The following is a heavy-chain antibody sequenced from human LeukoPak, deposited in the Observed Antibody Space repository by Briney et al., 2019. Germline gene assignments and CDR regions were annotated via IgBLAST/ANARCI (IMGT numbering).Heavy chain of an antibody. D-gene: IGHD2-15*01. J-gene: IGHJ5*02. V-gene: IGHV3-30*02. CDR2: IRYDGSNK. Sequence: GGSLRLSCAASGFTFSSYGMHWARQAPGKGLEWVAFIRYDGSNKYYADSVKGRFTISRDNSKNTLYLQMNSLRAEDTAVYYCAKDHRYCSGGSCYSDWFDPWGQGTLVTVSS. CDR1: GFTFSSYG. CDR3: AKDHRYCSGGSCYSDWFDP.